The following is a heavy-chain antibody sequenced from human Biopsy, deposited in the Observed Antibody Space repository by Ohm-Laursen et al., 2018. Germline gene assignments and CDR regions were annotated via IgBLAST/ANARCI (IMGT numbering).Heavy chain of an antibody. CDR2: IFYDGSNT. Sequence: SLRLSCTASGFTFNNYGMQWVRQAPGKGLEWVAFIFYDGSNTYYVDSVKGRFTISRDNSRDTLYLQMSSLRAEDTAVYYCAKDRYNYTPIGGFSMDVWGQGTTVTVSS. D-gene: IGHD5-18*01. CDR1: GFTFNNYG. CDR3: AKDRYNYTPIGGFSMDV. J-gene: IGHJ6*02. V-gene: IGHV3-30*18.